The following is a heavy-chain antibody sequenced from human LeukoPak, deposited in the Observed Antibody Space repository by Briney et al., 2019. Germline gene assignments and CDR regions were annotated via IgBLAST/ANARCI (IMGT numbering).Heavy chain of an antibody. J-gene: IGHJ4*02. Sequence: ASVKVSCKASGYTFTRYGMSWVRQAPGQGLEWMGWISAYNGNTKYAQKLQGRVTMTTDTSTSTAHMELRSLRSDDTAVYYCARDLLRWQFDYWGQGTLVTVSS. D-gene: IGHD2-15*01. V-gene: IGHV1-18*01. CDR2: ISAYNGNT. CDR1: GYTFTRYG. CDR3: ARDLLRWQFDY.